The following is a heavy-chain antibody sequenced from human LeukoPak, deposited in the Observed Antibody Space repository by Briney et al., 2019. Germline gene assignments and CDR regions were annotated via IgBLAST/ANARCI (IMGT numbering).Heavy chain of an antibody. V-gene: IGHV4-59*01. J-gene: IGHJ4*02. CDR2: IYNTLDT. Sequence: SETLSLTCTVSGDSIICYYWSWIRQPPGKRLEWVGYIYNTLDTTYNPSLESRVTISLDVSNKQFSLRLSSVTAADTAVYYCARRRYYDSTGYNPTYYFDYWGQGILVTVSS. CDR1: GDSIICYY. D-gene: IGHD3-22*01. CDR3: ARRRYYDSTGYNPTYYFDY.